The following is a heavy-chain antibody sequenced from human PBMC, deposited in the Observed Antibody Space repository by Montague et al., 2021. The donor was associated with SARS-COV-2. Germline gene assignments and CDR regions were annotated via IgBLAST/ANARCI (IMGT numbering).Heavy chain of an antibody. CDR1: GFTVSSNY. CDR2: IYSGGST. V-gene: IGHV3-66*01. Sequence: SLRLSCAASGFTVSSNYMSWVRQAPGKGLEWVSVIYSGGSTYYADSVKGRFTISRDNSKNTLYLQMNSLRAEDTAAYYCARFGSVRGEDWFDPWGQGTLVTVSS. J-gene: IGHJ5*02. D-gene: IGHD3-10*01. CDR3: ARFGSVRGEDWFDP.